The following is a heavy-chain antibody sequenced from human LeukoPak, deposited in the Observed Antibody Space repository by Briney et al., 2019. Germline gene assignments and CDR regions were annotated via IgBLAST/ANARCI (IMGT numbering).Heavy chain of an antibody. CDR1: GYTFTSYA. CDR2: INTKTGNP. CDR3: AXAXSXXILTGXPXPDY. J-gene: IGHJ4*02. D-gene: IGHD3-9*01. Sequence: ASVKVSCKASGYTFTSYAMNWVRQAPGQGLEWMGWINTKTGNPTYAQGFTGRFVFSLDTSVSTAYLQISSLKAEDTAVYYFAXAXSXXILTGXPXPDYWGQGTLVTVSS. V-gene: IGHV7-4-1*02.